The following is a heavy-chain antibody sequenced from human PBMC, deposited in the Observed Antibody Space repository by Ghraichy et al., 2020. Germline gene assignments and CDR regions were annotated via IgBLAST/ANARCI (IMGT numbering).Heavy chain of an antibody. D-gene: IGHD3-3*01. J-gene: IGHJ4*02. V-gene: IGHV4-59*01. CDR1: GYSITSYY. CDR2: IFHSGYN. CDR3: ARVDYWSGFYDY. Sequence: SETLSLTCTVSGYSITSYYWSWIRQPPGKGLEWIGYIFHSGYNKYNPSLKSRVTISADTSKNQFSLKLSSVTTADTAVYYCARVDYWSGFYDYWGQGNQVTVS.